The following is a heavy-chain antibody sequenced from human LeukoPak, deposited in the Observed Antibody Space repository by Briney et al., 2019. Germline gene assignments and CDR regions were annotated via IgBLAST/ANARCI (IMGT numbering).Heavy chain of an antibody. Sequence: PGGSLRLSCAASGFTFSTYAMSWVRQAPGKGLEWASAIGGSGDFTYYAEYVRGRFTISRDNSKKTLYLQMNSLRADDTAVYYCAKADRGWGVITKDWGQGTLVTVSS. CDR3: AKADRGWGVITKD. V-gene: IGHV3-23*01. D-gene: IGHD3-10*01. J-gene: IGHJ4*02. CDR2: IGGSGDFT. CDR1: GFTFSTYA.